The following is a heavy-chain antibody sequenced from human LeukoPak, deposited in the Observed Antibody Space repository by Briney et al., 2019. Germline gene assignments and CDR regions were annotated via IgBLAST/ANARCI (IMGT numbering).Heavy chain of an antibody. J-gene: IGHJ3*02. Sequence: GESLKISCKGSGYNFTNYWIGWVRQMPGKGLEWMGIIYPGDSDTRYSPSFQGQVTISADKSISTAYLQWSSLKASDTAMYYCARRNYYDSSGANAFDIWGQGTMVTVSS. V-gene: IGHV5-51*01. D-gene: IGHD3-22*01. CDR2: IYPGDSDT. CDR1: GYNFTNYW. CDR3: ARRNYYDSSGANAFDI.